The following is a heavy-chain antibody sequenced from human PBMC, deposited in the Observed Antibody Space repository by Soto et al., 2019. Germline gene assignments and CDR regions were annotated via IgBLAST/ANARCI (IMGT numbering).Heavy chain of an antibody. Sequence: QVPLVQSGAEVKKPGSSVKVSCKASGGTFSSYAISWVRQAPGQGLEWMGGIIPIFGTANYAQKFQGRVTITADESTSTAYMELSSLRSEDTAVYYCASLGKDYYDSSGYYDYWGQGTLVTVSS. CDR3: ASLGKDYYDSSGYYDY. CDR2: IIPIFGTA. D-gene: IGHD3-22*01. J-gene: IGHJ4*02. CDR1: GGTFSSYA. V-gene: IGHV1-69*01.